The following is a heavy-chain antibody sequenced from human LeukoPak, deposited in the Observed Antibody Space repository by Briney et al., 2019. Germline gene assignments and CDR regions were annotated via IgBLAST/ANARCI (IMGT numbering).Heavy chain of an antibody. CDR1: GFTFSDYG. CDR3: AKGGGELGSGSLDY. Sequence: GGSLRLSCAASGFTFSDYGMHWVRQAPGKGLEWVAFIRYDGSDEYYADSVKGRFTISRDNSKNTLYLQMDSLTTEDTAVYYCAKGGGELGSGSLDYWGQGTLVTVSS. J-gene: IGHJ4*02. CDR2: IRYDGSDE. D-gene: IGHD3-10*01. V-gene: IGHV3-30*02.